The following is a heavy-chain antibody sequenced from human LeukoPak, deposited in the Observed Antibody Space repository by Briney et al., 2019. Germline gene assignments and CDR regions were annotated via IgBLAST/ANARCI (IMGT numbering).Heavy chain of an antibody. D-gene: IGHD6-13*01. V-gene: IGHV3-30*18. CDR3: AKEAGTTPVAGPLDY. CDR2: ISKDGNKK. J-gene: IGHJ4*02. CDR1: GFTFSNYG. Sequence: QTGGSLRLSCAASGFTFSNYGMFWVRQAPGKGLEWVAVISKDGNKKYYADSVKGRFTISRDNSKNTLYLQMNSLRAEDTAVYYCAKEAGTTPVAGPLDYWGQGTLVTVSS.